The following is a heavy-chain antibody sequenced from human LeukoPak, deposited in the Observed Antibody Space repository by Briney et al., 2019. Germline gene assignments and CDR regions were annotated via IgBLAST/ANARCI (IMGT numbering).Heavy chain of an antibody. CDR3: ARDSGDSTFDY. J-gene: IGHJ4*02. Sequence: ASVKVSCKAPGYTFTGYYMHWVRQAPGQGLEWMGWINPNSGGTNYAQKFQGGVTMTRDTSISTAYMELSRLRSDDTAVYYCARDSGDSTFDYWGQGTLVTVSS. CDR1: GYTFTGYY. CDR2: INPNSGGT. V-gene: IGHV1-2*02. D-gene: IGHD4-17*01.